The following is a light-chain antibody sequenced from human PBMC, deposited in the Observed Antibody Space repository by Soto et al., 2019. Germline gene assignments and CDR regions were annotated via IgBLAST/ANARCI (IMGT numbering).Light chain of an antibody. CDR1: SSDVGVYNY. Sequence: QSVLTQPASVSGSPGQSITISCTGTSSDVGVYNYVSWYQQHPGKAPKLMIYDVSYRPSGVSNRFSGPKSGNTASLIISGLQAEDEADYYCSSYTTTSTVVFGGGTKVTVL. CDR2: DVS. J-gene: IGLJ2*01. V-gene: IGLV2-14*01. CDR3: SSYTTTSTVV.